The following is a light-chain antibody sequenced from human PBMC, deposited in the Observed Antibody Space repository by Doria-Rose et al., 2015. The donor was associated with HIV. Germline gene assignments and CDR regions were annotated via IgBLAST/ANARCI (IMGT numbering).Light chain of an antibody. CDR3: QQYSQWPPYT. V-gene: IGKV3D-15*03. J-gene: IGKJ2*01. Sequence: TQSPATLSVSPGERATLSCRASQGIGSDLAWYQQKPGQAPRLLIYRASIRATGIPPRFTGGVSGTQFTRTISIPQSEDFAVYFCQQYSQWPPYTFGQGTKLEVK. CDR1: QGIGSD. CDR2: RAS.